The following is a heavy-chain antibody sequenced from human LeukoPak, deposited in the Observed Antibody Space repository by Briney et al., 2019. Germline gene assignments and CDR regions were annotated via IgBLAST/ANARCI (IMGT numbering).Heavy chain of an antibody. CDR1: GFTFSSYG. V-gene: IGHV3-30*18. Sequence: GRSLRLSCAASGFTFSSYGMHWVRQAPGKGLEWVAVISYDGSNKYYADSVKGRFTISRDNSKNTLYLQMNSLRAEDTAVYYCAKFSSAGAVVGRGWFDPWGREPWSPSPQ. D-gene: IGHD1-26*01. CDR3: AKFSSAGAVVGRGWFDP. J-gene: IGHJ5*02. CDR2: ISYDGSNK.